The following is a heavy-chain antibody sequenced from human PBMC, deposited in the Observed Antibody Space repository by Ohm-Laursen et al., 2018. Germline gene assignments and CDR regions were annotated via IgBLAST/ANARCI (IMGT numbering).Heavy chain of an antibody. CDR3: ARGVYYRPVDY. CDR1: GGSFTGHY. CDR2: IYYNGTT. V-gene: IGHV4-59*11. Sequence: TLSLTCTVSGGSFTGHYRSWIRQPPEKGLEWIGYIYYNGTTNYIPSLKSRVTISVDTSKNHFSLKLSSVTAADTAVYYCARGVYYRPVDYWGQGILVTVSS. D-gene: IGHD3-22*01. J-gene: IGHJ4*02.